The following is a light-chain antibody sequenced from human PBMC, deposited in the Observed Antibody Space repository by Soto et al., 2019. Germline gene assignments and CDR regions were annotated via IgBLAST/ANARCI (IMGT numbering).Light chain of an antibody. V-gene: IGKV1-5*03. CDR3: QQYKDYVWT. CDR1: QTISSW. Sequence: DIQMTQSPSTLSGSVGDRVTITCRASQTISSWSAWYQQKPGKAPKLLIYKASTLKSGVPSRFSGSGSATEFTLTISGLQSDDFATYYCQQYKDYVWTFGQGTKVDIK. J-gene: IGKJ1*01. CDR2: KAS.